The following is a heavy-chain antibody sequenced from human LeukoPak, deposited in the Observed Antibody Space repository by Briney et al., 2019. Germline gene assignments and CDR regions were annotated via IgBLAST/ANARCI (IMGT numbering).Heavy chain of an antibody. CDR1: GGSISSSSYY. CDR3: GTVAGQSIDY. V-gene: IGHV4-39*01. Sequence: SETLSLTCTVSGGSISSSSYYWGWIRQPPGKGLEWIGSIYYSGSTYDNPSLKSRVTISVDTSKNPFSLKLSSVTAADTAVYYCGTVAGQSIDYWGEGTLVTVSS. D-gene: IGHD6-19*01. J-gene: IGHJ4*02. CDR2: IYYSGST.